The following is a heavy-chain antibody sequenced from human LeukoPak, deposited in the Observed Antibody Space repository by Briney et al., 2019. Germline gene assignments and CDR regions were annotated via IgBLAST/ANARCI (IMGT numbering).Heavy chain of an antibody. CDR2: INSDGSST. Sequence: PGGSLRLSCAASGFTFSSYWMHWVRQAPGKGLVWVSRINSDGSSTSYADSVKGRFTISRDNAKNTLYLQMNSLRAEDTAVYYCARATFGGGRYYYYYMDVWGKGTTVTISS. CDR1: GFTFSSYW. J-gene: IGHJ6*03. D-gene: IGHD2-15*01. V-gene: IGHV3-74*01. CDR3: ARATFGGGRYYYYYMDV.